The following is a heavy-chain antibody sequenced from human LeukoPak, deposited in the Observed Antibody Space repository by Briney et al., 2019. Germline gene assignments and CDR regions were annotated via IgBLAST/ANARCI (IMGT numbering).Heavy chain of an antibody. V-gene: IGHV3-30*18. CDR2: ILYGGSNK. CDR1: GFTFSSYG. Sequence: GGSLRLSCAASGFTFSSYGMHWVRQAPGKGLEWVAVILYGGSNKYYADSVKGRFTISRDNSKNTPYLQMNSLRAEDTAVYYCAKESNYDFRQGYYYYMDVWGKGTTVTVSS. J-gene: IGHJ6*03. CDR3: AKESNYDFRQGYYYYMDV. D-gene: IGHD3-3*01.